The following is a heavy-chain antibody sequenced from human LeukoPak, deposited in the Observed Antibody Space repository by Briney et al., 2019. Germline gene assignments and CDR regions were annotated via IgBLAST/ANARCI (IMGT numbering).Heavy chain of an antibody. CDR2: ISAYNGNT. CDR1: GYTFTSYG. CDR3: ASNFDY. J-gene: IGHJ4*02. Sequence: ASVKVSCKASGYTFTSYGISWVRQAPGQGLEWMGWISAYNGNTNYAQKLQGRVTMTTDTSTSTVYVELSSLRSEDTAVYYCASNFDYWGQGTLVTVSS. V-gene: IGHV1-18*01.